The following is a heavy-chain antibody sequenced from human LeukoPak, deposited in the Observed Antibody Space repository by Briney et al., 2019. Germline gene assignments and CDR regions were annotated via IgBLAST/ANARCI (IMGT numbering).Heavy chain of an antibody. V-gene: IGHV3-23*01. CDR1: GFTFSSYA. CDR3: AKDYTWIQLSYYFDY. D-gene: IGHD5-18*01. J-gene: IGHJ4*02. Sequence: SGGSLRLSCAASGFTFSSYAMSWVRQAPGKGLEWVSSISGSGGSTYYADSVKGRFTISRDNSKNTLYLQMNSLRAEDTAVYYCAKDYTWIQLSYYFDYWGQGTLVTVSS. CDR2: ISGSGGST.